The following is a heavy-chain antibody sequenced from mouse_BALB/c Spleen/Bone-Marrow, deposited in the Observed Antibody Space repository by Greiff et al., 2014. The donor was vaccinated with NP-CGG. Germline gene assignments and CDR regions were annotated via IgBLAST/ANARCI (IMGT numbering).Heavy chain of an antibody. J-gene: IGHJ3*01. Sequence: EVMLVESGGGLVQPGGSLKLSCAASGFTFSNYGMSWVRQTPDKRLEMIATVNVNGDRTYHPDSVKGRFTISRDNAKNTLSLQMSSLKSEDTAMYYCARGYDYSSWFAYWGQWTLVTVSA. D-gene: IGHD2-4*01. CDR2: VNVNGDRT. V-gene: IGHV5-6-3*01. CDR1: GFTFSNYG. CDR3: ARGYDYSSWFAY.